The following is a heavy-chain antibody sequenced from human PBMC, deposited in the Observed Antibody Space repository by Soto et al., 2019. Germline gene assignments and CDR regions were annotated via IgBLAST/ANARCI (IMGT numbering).Heavy chain of an antibody. D-gene: IGHD4-17*01. V-gene: IGHV1-8*01. CDR2: MNPNSGNT. Sequence: ASVKVSCKASGYTFTSYDINWVRQATGQGLEWMGWMNPNSGNTGYAQKFQGRVTMTRNTSISTAYMELSSLRSEDTAVYYCARVTPATLNDCGDYVGYYYYYMDVWGKGTTVNVS. J-gene: IGHJ6*03. CDR1: GYTFTSYD. CDR3: ARVTPATLNDCGDYVGYYYYYMDV.